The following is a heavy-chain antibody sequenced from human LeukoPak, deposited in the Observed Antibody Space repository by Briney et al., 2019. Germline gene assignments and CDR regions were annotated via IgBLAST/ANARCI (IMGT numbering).Heavy chain of an antibody. J-gene: IGHJ4*02. CDR3: MGADYGGH. D-gene: IGHD4-17*01. Sequence: TSETLSLTCAVSGASISSNNWWSWVRQPPGKGLEWIGEIWHSGTTIYNPSLKSRVTISVDKSKNQFSLKLTSVTAADTAVYYCMGADYGGHWGQGTLVTVSS. CDR1: GASISSNNW. V-gene: IGHV4-4*02. CDR2: IWHSGTT.